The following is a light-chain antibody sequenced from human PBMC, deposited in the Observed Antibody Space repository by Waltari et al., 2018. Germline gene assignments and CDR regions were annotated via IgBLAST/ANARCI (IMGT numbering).Light chain of an antibody. V-gene: IGKV3-20*01. CDR2: GAS. CDR1: QSVTSIS. J-gene: IGKJ4*01. Sequence: EIVLTQSPGTLSLSPGVRATLSCRASQSVTSISLSWYQQKPGQAPRLLIYGASNRATGIPDRFSGSGSGTDFTLTISRLEPEDFAVYYCQQYDGIVLTFGGGTKVEI. CDR3: QQYDGIVLT.